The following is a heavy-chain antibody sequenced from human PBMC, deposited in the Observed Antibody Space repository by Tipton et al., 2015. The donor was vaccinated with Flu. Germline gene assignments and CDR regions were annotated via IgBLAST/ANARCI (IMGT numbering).Heavy chain of an antibody. D-gene: IGHD2-21*01. CDR3: AREGGVVVSDIDAFDI. J-gene: IGHJ3*02. CDR1: GFTFSNYG. V-gene: IGHV3-30*19. Sequence: SLRLSCAASGFTFSNYGMHWLRQAAGKGLEWVSFISYDGRNKYYADSMRGRFTISRDNSKNTLYLQMHSLQTEDTAVYYCAREGGVVVSDIDAFDIWGQGRMVTVSS. CDR2: ISYDGRNK.